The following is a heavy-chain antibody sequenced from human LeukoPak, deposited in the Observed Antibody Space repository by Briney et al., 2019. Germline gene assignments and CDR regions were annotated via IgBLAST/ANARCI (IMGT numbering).Heavy chain of an antibody. J-gene: IGHJ4*02. CDR1: GFTFSNYW. CDR2: ITGDGGRT. CDR3: VKDPFYGGNPLYYFDY. V-gene: IGHV3-64D*06. D-gene: IGHD4-23*01. Sequence: GGSLRLSCAASGFTFSNYWMSWVRQAPGKGLECVSAITGDGGRTYYADSVKGRFTISRDNSKNTLYLQMNSLRAEDTAVYYCVKDPFYGGNPLYYFDYWGQGTLVTVSS.